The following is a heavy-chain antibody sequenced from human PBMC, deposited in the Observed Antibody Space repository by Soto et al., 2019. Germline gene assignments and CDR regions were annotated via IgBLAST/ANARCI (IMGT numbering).Heavy chain of an antibody. D-gene: IGHD6-13*01. Sequence: PGGSLRLSCAASGFTFSSYSMNWVRQAPGKGLEWVSSISSSSSYIYYADSVKGRFTISRDNAKNSLYLQMNSLRAEDTAVYYCARGAGSSSWNHYSGQGTLVTVSS. CDR3: ARGAGSSSWNHY. J-gene: IGHJ4*02. CDR2: ISSSSSYI. V-gene: IGHV3-21*01. CDR1: GFTFSSYS.